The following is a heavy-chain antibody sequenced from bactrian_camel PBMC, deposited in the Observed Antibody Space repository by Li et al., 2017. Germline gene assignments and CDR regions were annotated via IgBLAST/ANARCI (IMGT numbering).Heavy chain of an antibody. CDR3: ANLDGHY. V-gene: IGHV3S6*01. CDR2: IHSAGINT. Sequence: QLVESGGGLVQPGESLILSCAASGVTFSYYFMAWVRQAPGKGFEWVSGIHSAGINTYYPNSMKGRVTISRDNSKNMVYLQLTGLKIDDTAMYYCANLDGHYWGQGTQVTVS. CDR1: GVTFSYYF. J-gene: IGHJ4*01.